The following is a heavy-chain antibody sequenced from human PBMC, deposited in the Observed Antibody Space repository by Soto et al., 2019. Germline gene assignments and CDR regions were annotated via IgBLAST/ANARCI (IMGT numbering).Heavy chain of an antibody. V-gene: IGHV1-18*01. J-gene: IGHJ4*02. CDR3: ASSTHCSSTSCYPYYFDY. CDR1: GYTFTSYG. CDR2: ISAYNGNT. D-gene: IGHD2-2*01. Sequence: ASVKVSCKASGYTFTSYGISWVRQAPGQGLEWMGWISAYNGNTNYAQELQGRVTMTTDTSTSTAYMELRSLRSDDTAVYYCASSTHCSSTSCYPYYFDYWGQGTLVTVSS.